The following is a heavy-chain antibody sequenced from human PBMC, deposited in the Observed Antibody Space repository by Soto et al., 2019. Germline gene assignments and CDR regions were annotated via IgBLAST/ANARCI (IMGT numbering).Heavy chain of an antibody. V-gene: IGHV1-69*01. CDR2: VIPLFNTP. CDR3: ALARKWDLLGYFYGMDV. D-gene: IGHD1-26*01. Sequence: QVLLVQSGAEVKKPGSSTQVSCKASGGTFSTYAFTWVRHAPGQGFEWIGGVIPLFNTPDYAQKFQGRVTITAYESTSTVFLELSGLTSEDTAVDACALARKWDLLGYFYGMDVWGQGTTVTVSS. CDR1: GGTFSTYA. J-gene: IGHJ6*02.